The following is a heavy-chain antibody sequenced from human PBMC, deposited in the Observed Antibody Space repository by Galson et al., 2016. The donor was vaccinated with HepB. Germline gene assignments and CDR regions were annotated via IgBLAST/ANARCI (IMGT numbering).Heavy chain of an antibody. CDR1: GFTVSSNY. CDR2: IYVGGST. Sequence: SLRLSCAASGFTVSSNYMNWVRQAPGKGLEWVSIIYVGGSTYYADSVRGRFTTSRDNSKNTLYLQMNSLRAEDTAVYYCAGSGDYYYFDYWGQGTLVTVSS. V-gene: IGHV3-53*01. D-gene: IGHD7-27*01. J-gene: IGHJ4*02. CDR3: AGSGDYYYFDY.